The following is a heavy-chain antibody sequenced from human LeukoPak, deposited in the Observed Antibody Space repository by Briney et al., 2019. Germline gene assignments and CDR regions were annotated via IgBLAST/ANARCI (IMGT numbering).Heavy chain of an antibody. Sequence: GASVKVSCKASDYTFTSYGISWVRQAPGQGLEWMGWISAYNGNTNYAQKLQGRVTMTTDTSTSTAYMELRSLRSDDTAVYYCARYSDSSGFWYYYYYGMDVWGQGTTVTVSS. V-gene: IGHV1-18*01. CDR3: ARYSDSSGFWYYYYYGMDV. D-gene: IGHD3-22*01. J-gene: IGHJ6*02. CDR2: ISAYNGNT. CDR1: DYTFTSYG.